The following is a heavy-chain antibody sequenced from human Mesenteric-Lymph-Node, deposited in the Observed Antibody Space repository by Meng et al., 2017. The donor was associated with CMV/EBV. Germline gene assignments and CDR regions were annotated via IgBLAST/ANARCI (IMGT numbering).Heavy chain of an antibody. D-gene: IGHD3-9*01. CDR3: AHSNYDILTGYYNLHNWFDP. J-gene: IGHJ5*02. CDR1: TSGVG. Sequence: TSGVGVGWIRQHPRKALEWLALIYWDDDKRYSPSLKSRLTITKDTSKSQVVLTMTNMDPVDTATYYCAHSNYDILTGYYNLHNWFDPWGQGTLVTVSS. V-gene: IGHV2-5*02. CDR2: IYWDDDK.